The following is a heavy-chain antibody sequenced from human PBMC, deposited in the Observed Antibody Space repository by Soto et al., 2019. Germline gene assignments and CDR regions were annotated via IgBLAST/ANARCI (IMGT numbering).Heavy chain of an antibody. CDR3: ARRVVGAIKGFDY. V-gene: IGHV4-39*01. CDR2: IFYSGGT. D-gene: IGHD1-26*01. J-gene: IGHJ4*02. Sequence: QLQLQESGPGLVKPSETLSLTCTVSGGSISGSNYYWGWIRQAPGKGLEWIGNIFYSGGTYYNRSLKSRVTVSVDTSKNQFSLRLGSVTAADTAVYYCARRVVGAIKGFDYWGQGTLVTVSS. CDR1: GGSISGSNYY.